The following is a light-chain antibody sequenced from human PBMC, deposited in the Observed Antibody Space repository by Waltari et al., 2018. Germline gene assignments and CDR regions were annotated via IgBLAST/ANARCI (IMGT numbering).Light chain of an antibody. Sequence: EIVLTQSPATLSLSPGERATLSCRASQNIRSYLAWYQKKHGQAPRLLIYDASNRATGIPARFSGSGSETDFTLTISSLESEDFAVYYCQQRSNWPLTFGGGTKVEIK. J-gene: IGKJ4*01. CDR1: QNIRSY. CDR2: DAS. CDR3: QQRSNWPLT. V-gene: IGKV3-11*01.